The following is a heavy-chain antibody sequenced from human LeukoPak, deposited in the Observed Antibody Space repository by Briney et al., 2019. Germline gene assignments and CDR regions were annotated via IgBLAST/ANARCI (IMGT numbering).Heavy chain of an antibody. D-gene: IGHD6-13*01. V-gene: IGHV1-2*06. CDR3: ARVGSSSWTFDY. Sequence: ASVKVSCKASGYTFTGYYMHWVRQAPGQGLEWMGRINPNSGGTSYAQKFQGRVTMTRDTSISTAYMELSRLRSDDTAVYYCARVGSSSWTFDYWGQGTLVTVSS. J-gene: IGHJ4*02. CDR2: INPNSGGT. CDR1: GYTFTGYY.